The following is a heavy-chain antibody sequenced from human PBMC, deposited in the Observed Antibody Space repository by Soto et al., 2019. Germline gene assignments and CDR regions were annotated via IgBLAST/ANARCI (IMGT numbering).Heavy chain of an antibody. CDR3: ARDTAVEYDSSGYYDY. J-gene: IGHJ4*02. D-gene: IGHD3-22*01. V-gene: IGHV3-7*01. Sequence: EVQLVASGGGLVQPGGSLRLSCAASGFTFSSYWMSWVRQAPGKGLEWVANIKQDGSEKYYVDSVKGRFTISRDNAKSSLYLQMNSLRAEDSAVYYCARDTAVEYDSSGYYDYWGQGTLVTVSS. CDR2: IKQDGSEK. CDR1: GFTFSSYW.